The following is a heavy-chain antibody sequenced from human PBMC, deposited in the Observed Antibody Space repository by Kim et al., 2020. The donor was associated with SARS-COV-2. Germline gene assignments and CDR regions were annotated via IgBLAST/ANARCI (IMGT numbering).Heavy chain of an antibody. CDR3: ARVGAAYTSGGMGV. D-gene: IGHD3-16*01. J-gene: IGHJ6*02. V-gene: IGHV4-39*01. CDR1: GGSISSSTYY. CDR2: IYYSGST. Sequence: SETLSLTCSVSGGSISSSTYYWGWIRQPPGKGLEWIGSIYYSGSTYYNPSLKSRVTISIDTSKNQFSLKLSSVTAADTTMYYCARVGAAYTSGGMGVWG.